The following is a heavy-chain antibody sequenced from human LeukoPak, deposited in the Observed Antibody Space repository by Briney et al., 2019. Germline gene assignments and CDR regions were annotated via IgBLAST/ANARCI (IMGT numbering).Heavy chain of an antibody. D-gene: IGHD6-13*01. CDR1: GFTFSSYG. CDR3: AKSFSAAAGTGGNY. V-gene: IGHV3-30*02. CDR2: IRYDGSNK. Sequence: PGGSLRLSCAASGFTFSSYGMHWVRQAPGKGLEWVAFIRYDGSNKYYADSVKGRFTISRDNSKNTLYLQMNSLRAEDTAVYYCAKSFSAAAGTGGNYWGQGTLVTVSS. J-gene: IGHJ4*02.